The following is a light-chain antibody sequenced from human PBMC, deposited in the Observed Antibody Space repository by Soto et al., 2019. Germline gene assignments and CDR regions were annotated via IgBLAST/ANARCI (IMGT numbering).Light chain of an antibody. J-gene: IGLJ1*01. CDR2: EVS. CDR1: SSDVGYYNY. CDR3: SSYTSSSTLDV. Sequence: QSAMTQPASVSGSPGQSITISCTGTSSDVGYYNYVSWYQQHPGNAPKLIIYEVSNRPAGVSNRFSGSKSGNTASLTISGVQAEDEADYYCSSYTSSSTLDVFGIGTKLTVL. V-gene: IGLV2-14*01.